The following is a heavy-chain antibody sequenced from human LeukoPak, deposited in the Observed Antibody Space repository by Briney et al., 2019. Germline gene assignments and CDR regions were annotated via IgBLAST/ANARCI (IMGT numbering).Heavy chain of an antibody. J-gene: IGHJ6*03. D-gene: IGHD3-3*01. Sequence: SVKVSCKASGGTFSSYAISWVRQAPGQGLEWMGGIIPIFGTANYAQKFQGRVTITTDESTSTAYMELSSLRSEDTAVYYCAKGSWSGNYYYYYMDVWGKGTTVTVSS. CDR1: GGTFSSYA. CDR2: IIPIFGTA. CDR3: AKGSWSGNYYYYYMDV. V-gene: IGHV1-69*05.